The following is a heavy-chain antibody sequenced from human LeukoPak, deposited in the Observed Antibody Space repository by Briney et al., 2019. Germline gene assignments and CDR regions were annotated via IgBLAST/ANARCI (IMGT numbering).Heavy chain of an antibody. J-gene: IGHJ4*02. Sequence: SVKVSCKASGGTFSSYAISWVRQAPGQGLEWMGGIIPIFGTANYAQKFQGRVTITADESTSTAYMELSSLRSGDTAVYYCARLRGYSYVDDYWGQGTLVTVSS. CDR1: GGTFSSYA. CDR3: ARLRGYSYVDDY. CDR2: IIPIFGTA. D-gene: IGHD5-18*01. V-gene: IGHV1-69*13.